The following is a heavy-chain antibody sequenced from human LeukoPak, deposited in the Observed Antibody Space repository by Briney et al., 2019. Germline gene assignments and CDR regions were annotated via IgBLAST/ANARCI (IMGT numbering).Heavy chain of an antibody. CDR3: ARVLARYGNLDY. V-gene: IGHV1-2*02. Sequence: GASVKVSCKASGYTFTDYYIHWVRQAPGQGLEWMGWINPNSGGTNYTQKFQGRVTMTRDTSISTAYLELNRLTSDDTAVYYCARVLARYGNLDYWGQGIVVTVSS. J-gene: IGHJ4*02. CDR1: GYTFTDYY. CDR2: INPNSGGT. D-gene: IGHD1-14*01.